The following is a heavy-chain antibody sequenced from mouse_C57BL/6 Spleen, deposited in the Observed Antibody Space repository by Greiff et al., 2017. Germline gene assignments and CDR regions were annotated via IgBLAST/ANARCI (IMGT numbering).Heavy chain of an antibody. CDR1: EYEFPSHD. Sequence: VQLKESGGGLVQPGESLKLSCESTEYEFPSHDMSWVRKTPGKRLELVAAINRDGGSTYYPDTMERRIIISRDNTKKTLYMQLSSLRSEDTAVYYCARHYSNYYYAMDYWGQGTSVTVSS. CDR2: INRDGGST. CDR3: ARHYSNYYYAMDY. J-gene: IGHJ4*01. D-gene: IGHD2-5*01. V-gene: IGHV5-2*01.